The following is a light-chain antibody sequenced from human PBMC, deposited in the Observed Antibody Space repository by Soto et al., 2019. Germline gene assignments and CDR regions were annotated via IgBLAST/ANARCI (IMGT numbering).Light chain of an antibody. J-gene: IGKJ3*01. CDR3: QHYGNWPPT. CDR1: ESVHRT. V-gene: IGKV3-15*01. Sequence: EVVMTQSPATLSVSPGERVTLSCRASESVHRTLAWYQQKPGQGPSLLIYYASTRATGIPDRFTGSGSGTEFTLTISSLQSEDFGVYHCQHYGNWPPTFGPGTKVEIK. CDR2: YAS.